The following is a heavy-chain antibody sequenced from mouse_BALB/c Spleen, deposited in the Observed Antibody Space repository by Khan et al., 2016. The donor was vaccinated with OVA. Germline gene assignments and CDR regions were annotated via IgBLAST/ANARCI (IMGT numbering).Heavy chain of an antibody. CDR2: ISYSGST. J-gene: IGHJ4*01. V-gene: IGHV3-2*02. D-gene: IGHD1-1*02. CDR3: ARDGSRHNYDMDY. Sequence: EVKLLESGPGLVKPSQSLSLTCTVTGYSITSDYAWNWIRQFPGNKLEWMGYISYSGSTNYNPALKSRISITRDTSKNQFFLQLNSMTTEDTATYYCARDGSRHNYDMDYWGQGTTVTVSS. CDR1: GYSITSDYA.